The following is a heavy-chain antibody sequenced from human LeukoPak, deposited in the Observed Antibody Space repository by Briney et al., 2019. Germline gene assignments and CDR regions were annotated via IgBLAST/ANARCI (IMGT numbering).Heavy chain of an antibody. D-gene: IGHD3-22*01. J-gene: IGHJ3*02. CDR2: ICFSGST. CDR1: GGSISSYY. CDR3: ASDRRGYSRNDAFDI. V-gene: IGHV4-59*01. Sequence: SETLSLTCPVSGGSISSYYCYWVRHPPGPGTELVGFICFSGSTNYNHSLKSRGTITVDTSKNQFSLKPSSLTAAQTAVYYCASDRRGYSRNDAFDIWGQRPMVTVSS.